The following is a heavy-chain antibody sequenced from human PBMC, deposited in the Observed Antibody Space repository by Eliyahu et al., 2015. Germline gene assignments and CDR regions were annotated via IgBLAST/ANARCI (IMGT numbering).Heavy chain of an antibody. V-gene: IGHV3-21*01. CDR2: XSSRSSYI. Sequence: EVQLVESGGGLVKPGGSLXLXCAASGXXFXSYSMDWVRQAPGKGLEWVSSXSSRSSYIHYADSVKGRFTISRDNAKNSLYLQMNSLRAEDTAVYYCASEGVGHDAFDIWGQGTMVTVSS. CDR3: ASEGVGHDAFDI. D-gene: IGHD2-8*01. CDR1: GXXFXSYS. J-gene: IGHJ3*02.